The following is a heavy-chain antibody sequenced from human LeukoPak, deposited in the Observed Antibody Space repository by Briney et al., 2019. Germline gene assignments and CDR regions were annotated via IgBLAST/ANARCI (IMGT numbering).Heavy chain of an antibody. D-gene: IGHD2-15*01. V-gene: IGHV4-59*01. J-gene: IGHJ4*01. CDR3: ARAPIRYCSAGTCYSHFDS. CDR1: GGSIRSYF. CDR2: VSNSGST. Sequence: ETVSLTCTVSGGSIRSYFWTWIRQPPGKGLEWIGYVSNSGSTNYNPSLKSRVTILMDTSRNQSSLKLSSVTAADTAMYYCARAPIRYCSAGTCYSHFDSWGQGMLVAVSS.